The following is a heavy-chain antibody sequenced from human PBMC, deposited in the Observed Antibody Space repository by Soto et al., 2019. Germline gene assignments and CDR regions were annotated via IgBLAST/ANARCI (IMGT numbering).Heavy chain of an antibody. Sequence: ASVKVSCKASGYTFTGYYMHWFRQAPGQGLEWMGWINPNSGGTNYGQKFQGRVTMTRDTSFSTPYMELSRLISDDTAVYYCARDFWDGGCHYRMVCFQHWGQGTLVTVSS. CDR3: ARDFWDGGCHYRMVCFQH. J-gene: IGHJ1*01. CDR1: GYTFTGYY. V-gene: IGHV1-2*02. CDR2: INPNSGGT. D-gene: IGHD2-8*01.